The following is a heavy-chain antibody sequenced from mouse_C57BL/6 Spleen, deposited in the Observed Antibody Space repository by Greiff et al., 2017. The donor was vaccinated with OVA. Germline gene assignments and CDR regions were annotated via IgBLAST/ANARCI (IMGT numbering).Heavy chain of an antibody. Sequence: EVQLQESGAELVKPGASVKLSCTASGFNIKDYYMHWVKQRTEQGLEWIGRIDPEDGETKYAPKFQGKATITADTSSNTAYLQLSSLTSEDTAVDYCAKDYGNPAWFAYWGQGTLVTVSA. V-gene: IGHV14-2*01. CDR1: GFNIKDYY. CDR2: IDPEDGET. CDR3: AKDYGNPAWFAY. D-gene: IGHD2-1*01. J-gene: IGHJ3*01.